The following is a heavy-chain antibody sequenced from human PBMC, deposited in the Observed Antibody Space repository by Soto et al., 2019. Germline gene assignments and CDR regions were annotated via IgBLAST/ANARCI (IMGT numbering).Heavy chain of an antibody. V-gene: IGHV5-51*01. CDR1: GYSFTSYW. J-gene: IGHJ4*02. D-gene: IGHD6-19*01. CDR3: ARLQGYSSGPAGSGGFDY. CDR2: IYPGDSDT. Sequence: GESLKISCKGSGYSFTSYWIGWVRQMPGKGLEWMGIIYPGDSDTRYRPAFQGQGTISADKSISTPSLQGSRLKASDTAMYYCARLQGYSSGPAGSGGFDYWGKGTLVTVSS.